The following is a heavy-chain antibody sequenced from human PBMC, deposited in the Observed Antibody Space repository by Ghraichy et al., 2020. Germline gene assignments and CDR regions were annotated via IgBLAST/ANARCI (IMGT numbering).Heavy chain of an antibody. CDR1: GGSISSYY. J-gene: IGHJ6*03. CDR3: ARDFWSGYYTTGYYYYYMDV. CDR2: IYTSGST. Sequence: SQTLSLTCTVSGGSISSYYWSWIRQPAGKGLEWIGRIYTSGSTNYNPSLKSRVTMSVDTSKNQFSLKLSSVTAADTAVYYCARDFWSGYYTTGYYYYYMDVWGKGTTVTVSS. D-gene: IGHD3-3*01. V-gene: IGHV4-4*07.